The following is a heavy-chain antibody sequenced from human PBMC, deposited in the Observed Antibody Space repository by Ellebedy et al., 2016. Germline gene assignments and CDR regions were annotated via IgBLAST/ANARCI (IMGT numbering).Heavy chain of an antibody. D-gene: IGHD3-9*01. J-gene: IGHJ4*02. CDR2: ISWNSGSI. V-gene: IGHV3-9*01. CDR1: GFTFDDYA. Sequence: GGSLRLSCAASGFTFDDYAMHWVRQAPGKGLEWVSGISWNSGSIGYADSVKGRFTISRDNAKNSLYLQMNSLRAEDTALYYCARDRSYDILTGYDYWGQGTLVTVSS. CDR3: ARDRSYDILTGYDY.